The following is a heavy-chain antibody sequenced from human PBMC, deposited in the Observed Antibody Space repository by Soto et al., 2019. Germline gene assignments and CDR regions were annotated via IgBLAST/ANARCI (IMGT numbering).Heavy chain of an antibody. V-gene: IGHV3-23*01. J-gene: IGHJ4*02. CDR1: GFTFSNYA. CDR2: ISASGGST. Sequence: GGSLRLSCGASGFTFSNYAMSWVRQAPGKGLEWVSGISASGGSTYYAGSVKGRFTISRDNSKNTLFLQMNSLRAEDTAVYYCARYSVPGELLVHFDYWGQGTLVTVSS. D-gene: IGHD1-26*01. CDR3: ARYSVPGELLVHFDY.